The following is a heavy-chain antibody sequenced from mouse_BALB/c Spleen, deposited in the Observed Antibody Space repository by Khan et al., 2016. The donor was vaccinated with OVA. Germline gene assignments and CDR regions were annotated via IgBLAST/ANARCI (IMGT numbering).Heavy chain of an antibody. CDR1: GYTFSTYW. V-gene: IGHV1-7*01. CDR2: INPTSGYT. CDR3: TRDRIDY. Sequence: QMQLEESGAALAKPGASVKMSCKASGYTFSTYWMHWVKQRPGQGLEWIGYINPTSGYTDYNEKFKDKATLSADKSSSTAYMQLSRLTSEDSAVYYCTRDRIDYWGLGTTLTVSS. J-gene: IGHJ2*01.